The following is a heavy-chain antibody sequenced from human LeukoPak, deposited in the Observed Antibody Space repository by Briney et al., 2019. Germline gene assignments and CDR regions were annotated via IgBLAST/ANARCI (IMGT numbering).Heavy chain of an antibody. J-gene: IGHJ5*02. CDR2: ISSSSSYI. CDR1: GFTFSSYS. Sequence: PGGSLRLSCAASGFTFSSYSMNWVRQAPGKGLEWVSSISSSSSYIYYADSVKGRFTIPRDNAKNSLYLQMNSLRAEDTAVYYCARDRDYYDSSGDPPNWFDPWGQGTLVTVSS. V-gene: IGHV3-21*01. D-gene: IGHD3-22*01. CDR3: ARDRDYYDSSGDPPNWFDP.